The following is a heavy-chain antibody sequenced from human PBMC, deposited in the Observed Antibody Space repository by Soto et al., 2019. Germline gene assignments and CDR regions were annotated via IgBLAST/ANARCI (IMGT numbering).Heavy chain of an antibody. CDR1: GFTFSNYA. CDR3: ARDERIAVAGTDT. Sequence: GGSLRLSCAASGFTFSNYAMTWVRQAAGKGLEWVSSISGPGGSTYYADSVQGRFTVSRDNSKNTLFLQMNSLRAEDTALYYCARDERIAVAGTDTWGQGILVTVSS. CDR2: ISGPGGST. J-gene: IGHJ5*02. V-gene: IGHV3-23*01. D-gene: IGHD6-19*01.